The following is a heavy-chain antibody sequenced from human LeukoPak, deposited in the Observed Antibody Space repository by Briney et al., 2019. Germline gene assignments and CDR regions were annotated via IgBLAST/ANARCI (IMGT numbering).Heavy chain of an antibody. J-gene: IGHJ4*02. CDR1: GGSISSYY. CDR3: ARAVSAVAGQTYYFDY. V-gene: IGHV4-59*01. D-gene: IGHD6-19*01. CDR2: IYYSGST. Sequence: SETLSLTCTVSGGSISSYYWSWIRQPPGKGLEWIGYIYYSGSTNYNPSLKSRVIISVDTSKNQFSLKLSSVTAADTAVYYCARAVSAVAGQTYYFDYWGQGTLVTVSS.